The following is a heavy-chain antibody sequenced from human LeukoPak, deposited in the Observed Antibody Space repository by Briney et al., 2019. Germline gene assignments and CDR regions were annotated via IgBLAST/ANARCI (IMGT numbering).Heavy chain of an antibody. V-gene: IGHV1-69*13. J-gene: IGHJ4*02. CDR3: ARLRPGGGSPYDSPSAD. CDR1: GGTFSSYA. Sequence: SVKVSCKASGGTFSSYAISWVRQAPGQGLEWMGGIIPIFGTANYAQKFQGRVTITADESTSTAYMELSSLRSEDTAVYYCARLRPGGGSPYDSPSADWGQGTLVTVSS. D-gene: IGHD3-3*01. CDR2: IIPIFGTA.